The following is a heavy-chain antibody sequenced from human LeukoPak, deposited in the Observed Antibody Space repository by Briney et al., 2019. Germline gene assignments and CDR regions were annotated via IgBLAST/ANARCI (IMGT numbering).Heavy chain of an antibody. CDR2: IYPGDSDT. J-gene: IGHJ4*02. CDR1: GYSFISYW. V-gene: IGHV5-51*01. D-gene: IGHD1-1*01. CDR3: ARHLDSGNNWRFDY. Sequence: GESLKISCKVSGYSFISYWIGWVRQMPGKSLEWMGIIYPGDSDTRYSPSSQGQVTISADKSISTAYLQWSSLKASDTAMYYCARHLDSGNNWRFDYWGQGTLVTVSS.